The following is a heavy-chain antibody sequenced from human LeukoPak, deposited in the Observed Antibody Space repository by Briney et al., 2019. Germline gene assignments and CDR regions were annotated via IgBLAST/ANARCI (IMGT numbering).Heavy chain of an antibody. Sequence: PSETLSLTCAVYGGSFSGYYWSWIRQPPGKGLEWIGEINHSGSTNYNPSLKSRVTMSVDTSKNQFSLKLSSVTAADTAVYYCARDSNYYGSGSPFDPWGQGTLVTVSS. J-gene: IGHJ5*02. CDR2: INHSGST. V-gene: IGHV4-34*01. CDR1: GGSFSGYY. D-gene: IGHD3-10*01. CDR3: ARDSNYYGSGSPFDP.